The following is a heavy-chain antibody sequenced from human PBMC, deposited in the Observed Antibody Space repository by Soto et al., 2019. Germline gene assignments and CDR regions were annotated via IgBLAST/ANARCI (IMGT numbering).Heavy chain of an antibody. CDR1: GGSIRRGGYY. CDR3: ARQRVWNFYDTSGYLDS. Sequence: TLSLTWTVSGGSIRRGGYYWTWMRQHTGKGLEWIGYIYYSGNTYYNPSLKSRITMSVDTSKNQFSLNLNSVAAADTAVYYCARQRVWNFYDTSGYLDSWGQGTPVTVSS. CDR2: IYYSGNT. V-gene: IGHV4-31*02. J-gene: IGHJ4*02. D-gene: IGHD3-22*01.